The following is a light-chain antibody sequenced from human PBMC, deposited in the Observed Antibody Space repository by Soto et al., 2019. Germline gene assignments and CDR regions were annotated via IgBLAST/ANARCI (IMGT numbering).Light chain of an antibody. CDR1: SRDIGLYNY. V-gene: IGLV2-14*01. J-gene: IGLJ1*01. CDR3: SSYTSGTTDYV. CDR2: EVT. Sequence: QSALTQPASVSGSPGQSITISCTGTSRDIGLYNYVSWYYQHPGKAPKLILYEVTNRPSGVSNRFSGSKSDNTASLTISGLQAEDEADYYCSSYTSGTTDYVFGAGTKVTVL.